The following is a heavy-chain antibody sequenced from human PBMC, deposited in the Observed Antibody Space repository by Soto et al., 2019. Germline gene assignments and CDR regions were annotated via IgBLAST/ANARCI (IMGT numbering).Heavy chain of an antibody. V-gene: IGHV3-30-3*01. CDR3: ARPLWRDDYNWGYFDL. D-gene: IGHD4-4*01. CDR1: GFIFSSYA. Sequence: QVQLVESGGGVVQPGRSLRLSCAASGFIFSSYAMHWVRQAPGKGLEWVAVISYDGSNKYYADSVKGRFTISRDNSKNALYLQMNSLRAEDTAVCYRARPLWRDDYNWGYFDLWGRGTLVTVSS. J-gene: IGHJ2*01. CDR2: ISYDGSNK.